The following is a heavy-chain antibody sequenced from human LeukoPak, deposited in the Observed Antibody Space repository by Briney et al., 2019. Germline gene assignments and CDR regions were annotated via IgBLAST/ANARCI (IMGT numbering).Heavy chain of an antibody. D-gene: IGHD5-18*01. CDR2: IIPIFGTA. J-gene: IGHJ4*02. Sequence: GASVKVSCKASGGTFSRYAISWVRQAPGQGLEWMGGIIPIFGTANYAQKFQGRVTITADESTSTAYMELSSLRSEDTAVYYCAREGRGYSYGYVDYWGQGTLVTVSS. CDR1: GGTFSRYA. CDR3: AREGRGYSYGYVDY. V-gene: IGHV1-69*13.